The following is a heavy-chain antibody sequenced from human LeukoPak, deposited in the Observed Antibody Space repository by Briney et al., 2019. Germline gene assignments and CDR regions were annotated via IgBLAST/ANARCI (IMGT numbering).Heavy chain of an antibody. CDR3: ARTIEGYNWFDP. Sequence: SETLSLTCTVSGGSISGYYWSWIRQPPGKGLEWIGYMYYSGSTNYNPSLKSRVTISVDTSKNQFSLKLLSVTAADTAVYYCARTIEGYNWFDPWGQGTLVTVSS. CDR2: MYYSGST. V-gene: IGHV4-59*01. J-gene: IGHJ5*02. CDR1: GGSISGYY.